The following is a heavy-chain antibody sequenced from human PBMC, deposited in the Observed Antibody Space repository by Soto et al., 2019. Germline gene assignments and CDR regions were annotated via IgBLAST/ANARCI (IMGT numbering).Heavy chain of an antibody. J-gene: IGHJ4*02. CDR2: ISYSGST. CDR1: GGSVSSGGDY. CDR3: AKVGTVHSYYFVY. V-gene: IGHV4-61*08. D-gene: IGHD7-27*01. Sequence: QVQLQESGPGLVKPSETLSLTCTVSGGSVSSGGDYWSWIRQPPGKGLEWIGFISYSGSTDYSPSLKSRVTISVDTSNNQFSLKLSSVTPADTAVYYCAKVGTVHSYYFVYWGPGALVTVSS.